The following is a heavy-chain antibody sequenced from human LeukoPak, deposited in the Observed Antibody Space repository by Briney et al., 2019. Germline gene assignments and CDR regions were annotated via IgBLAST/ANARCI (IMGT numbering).Heavy chain of an antibody. CDR1: GGTFSSYA. J-gene: IGHJ3*02. CDR2: IIPIFGTA. D-gene: IGHD6-6*01. Sequence: GASVKVSCKASGGTFSSYAISWVRQAPGQGLEWMGGIIPIFGTANYAQKLQGRVTMTTDTSTSTAYMELRSLRSDDTAVYYCALSSEEYSSSPGAFDIWGQGTMVTVSS. V-gene: IGHV1-69*05. CDR3: ALSSEEYSSSPGAFDI.